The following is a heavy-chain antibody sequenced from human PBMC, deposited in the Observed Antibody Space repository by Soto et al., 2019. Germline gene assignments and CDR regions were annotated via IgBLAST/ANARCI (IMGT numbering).Heavy chain of an antibody. D-gene: IGHD6-13*01. CDR1: GYTFSSYG. CDR2: ISAYNGNT. V-gene: IGHV1-18*01. J-gene: IGHJ4*02. Sequence: QVQLVQSGAEVKKPGASVKVSCKASGYTFSSYGISWVRQAPGQGLQWVGWISAYNGNTNYAQKLQGRVTMTRDTPTTTAYMELRSLRSDDTAVYYCARSLGSSSWYDYWGQGTLVTVSS. CDR3: ARSLGSSSWYDY.